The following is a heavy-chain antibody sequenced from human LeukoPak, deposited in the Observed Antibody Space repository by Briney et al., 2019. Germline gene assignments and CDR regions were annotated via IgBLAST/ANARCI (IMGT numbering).Heavy chain of an antibody. V-gene: IGHV3-7*01. D-gene: IGHD3-10*01. CDR2: MNQDGSDK. CDR1: GFTLSDYW. CDR3: ASSPMVRGV. Sequence: GGSLRLSCAASGFTLSDYWMSWVRQAPGKGLEWVANMNQDGSDKNYVDSVRGRFTISRDNAKNSLYLQMNSLRAEDTAVYYCASSPMVRGVWGQGTLVTVSS. J-gene: IGHJ4*02.